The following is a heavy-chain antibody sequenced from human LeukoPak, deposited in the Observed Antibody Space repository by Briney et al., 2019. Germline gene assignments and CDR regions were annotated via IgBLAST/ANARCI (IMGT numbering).Heavy chain of an antibody. Sequence: GGSLTLPCAASGFTFGIYWMSWVRQAPGKGLEWVANIKQDGSEKFYVDSAKGRFTLSRDNAKNSLFLQMNSLRAEDTAVYYCARDYYGSGWYGDYWGQGSQITVSS. V-gene: IGHV3-7*04. CDR3: ARDYYGSGWYGDY. CDR2: IKQDGSEK. CDR1: GFTFGIYW. J-gene: IGHJ4*02. D-gene: IGHD6-19*01.